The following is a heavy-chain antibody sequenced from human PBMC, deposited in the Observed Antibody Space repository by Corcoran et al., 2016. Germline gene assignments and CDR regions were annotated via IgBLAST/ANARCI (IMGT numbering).Heavy chain of an antibody. CDR2: ISAYNGNT. D-gene: IGHD2-15*01. V-gene: IGHV1-18*01. J-gene: IGHJ4*02. CDR1: GYTFTSYG. CDR3: AREGRYCSGGSCSYYFDY. Sequence: QVQLVQSGAEVKKPGASVKVSCKASGYTFTSYGISWVRQAPGQGLEWMGWISAYNGNTNYAQKLQGRVTMTTDTSTSTAYMELRSLRSDDTAVYYGAREGRYCSGGSCSYYFDYWGQGTLVTVSS.